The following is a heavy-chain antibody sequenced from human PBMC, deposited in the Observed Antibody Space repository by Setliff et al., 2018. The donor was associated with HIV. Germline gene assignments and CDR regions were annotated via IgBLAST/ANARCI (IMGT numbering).Heavy chain of an antibody. CDR2: IYISGST. CDR3: ARDRSSGWSKDWFDT. CDR1: GDSVSSRSYY. Sequence: SETLSLTCTVSGDSVSSRSYYWSWIRQPAGKGLEWIGRIYISGSTNYNPSFNSRVTMSVDTSKNQFSLRLTSVTAADTAMYHCARDRSSGWSKDWFDTWGQGILVTVSS. J-gene: IGHJ5*02. V-gene: IGHV4-61*02. D-gene: IGHD6-19*01.